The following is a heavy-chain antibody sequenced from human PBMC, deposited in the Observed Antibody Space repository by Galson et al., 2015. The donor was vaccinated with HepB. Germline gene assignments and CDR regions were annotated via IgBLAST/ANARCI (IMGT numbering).Heavy chain of an antibody. CDR1: GFTFSNAW. Sequence: SLRLSCAASGFTFSNAWMNWVRQAPGKGLEWVGRIKSKTDGGTTDYAAPVKGRFTISRDDSKNTLYLQMNSLKTEDTAVYYCTTDREYGDYYYFDYWGQGTLVTVSS. D-gene: IGHD4-17*01. V-gene: IGHV3-15*07. CDR3: TTDREYGDYYYFDY. J-gene: IGHJ4*02. CDR2: IKSKTDGGTT.